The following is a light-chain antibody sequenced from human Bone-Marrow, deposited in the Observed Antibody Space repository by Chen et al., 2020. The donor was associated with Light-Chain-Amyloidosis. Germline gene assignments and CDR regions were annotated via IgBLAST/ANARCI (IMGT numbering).Light chain of an antibody. Sequence: NFMLPRPHSGSESPGKTVIISCTRSSGSIATNEVQWYQQRPGSSPTTVIYEDDQRPSGVPDRFSGSIDRSSNSASLTISGLKTEDEADYYCQSYQGSSQGVFGGGTKLTVL. CDR3: QSYQGSSQGV. J-gene: IGLJ3*02. CDR2: EDD. CDR1: SGSIATNE. V-gene: IGLV6-57*01.